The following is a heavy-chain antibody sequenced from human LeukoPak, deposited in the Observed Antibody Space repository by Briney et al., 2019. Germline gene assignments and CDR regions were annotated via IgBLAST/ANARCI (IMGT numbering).Heavy chain of an antibody. D-gene: IGHD5-18*01. Sequence: ASVKVSCKASGYTFTSYGISWVRQAPGQGLEWMGWISAYNGNTNYAQKLQGRVTITADESTSTAYMELSSLRSEDTAVYYCATTVDTAMASNPFFGYWGQGTLVTVSS. J-gene: IGHJ4*02. CDR1: GYTFTSYG. V-gene: IGHV1-18*04. CDR2: ISAYNGNT. CDR3: ATTVDTAMASNPFFGY.